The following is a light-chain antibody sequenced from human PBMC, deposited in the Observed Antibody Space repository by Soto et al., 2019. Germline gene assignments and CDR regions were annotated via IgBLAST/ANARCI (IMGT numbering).Light chain of an antibody. V-gene: IGLV2-14*01. CDR3: SSYTTSSTVV. CDR2: DVS. CDR1: SSDVGGYNY. Sequence: QSVLTQPASVSASPGQSITISCTGTSSDVGGYNYVSWYQQHPDKVPKLIIYDVSNRPSGVSSRFSGSKSGNTASLTISGLLSEDEADYYCSSYTTSSTVVFGGGTKVTVL. J-gene: IGLJ2*01.